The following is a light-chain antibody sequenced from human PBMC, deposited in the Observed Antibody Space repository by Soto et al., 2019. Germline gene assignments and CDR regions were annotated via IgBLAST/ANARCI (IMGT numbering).Light chain of an antibody. CDR2: GVF. V-gene: IGKV3-20*01. J-gene: IGKJ2*01. CDR1: QAVNNDY. Sequence: ETVLTQSPGTVSLSPGERATLSCTTSQAVNNDYLAWYQQKPGQAPRLLIYGVFNRATGIPDRFSGSGSGTYFTVTISGLEPEDSAIEYCQHYEGSPRTFGQGTNVEI. CDR3: QHYEGSPRT.